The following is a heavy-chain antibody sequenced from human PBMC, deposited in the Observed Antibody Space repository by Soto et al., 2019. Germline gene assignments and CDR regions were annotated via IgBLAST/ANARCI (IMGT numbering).Heavy chain of an antibody. CDR3: ARTQSVYDY. J-gene: IGHJ4*02. CDR2: TYYRSKWYI. V-gene: IGHV6-1*01. CDR1: WASFSSKIAA. Sequence: SQPLSRTCSISWASFSSKIAACNCIRQSPSRGLEWLGRTYYRSKWYIEYAVSVKSRITINPDTSKNLFSLQLNSVTPDDTAMYYCARTQSVYDYWGQGTQVTVSS.